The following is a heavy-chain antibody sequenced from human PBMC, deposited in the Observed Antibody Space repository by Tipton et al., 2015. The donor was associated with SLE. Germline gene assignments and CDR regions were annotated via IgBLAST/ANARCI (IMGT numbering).Heavy chain of an antibody. CDR2: INYSGGT. J-gene: IGHJ2*01. D-gene: IGHD2-15*01. V-gene: IGHV4-59*01. CDR3: ARYSRANWHLGL. Sequence: TLSLTCTVSGGSMSTYYWSWIRLPPGKGLEWIGYINYSGGTSYNPSLNSRVTISVDTSRNQFSLKLTSVTAADSAVYYCARYSRANWHLGLWGRGTLVTVSS. CDR1: GGSMSTYY.